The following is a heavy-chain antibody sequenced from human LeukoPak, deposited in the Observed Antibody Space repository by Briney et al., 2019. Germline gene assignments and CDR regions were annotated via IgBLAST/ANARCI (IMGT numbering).Heavy chain of an antibody. CDR3: AREAGTLNWYFDL. CDR2: TYYRSKWYN. J-gene: IGHJ2*01. Sequence: SQTLSLTCAISGDSVSSNSAAWNWIRQSPSKGLEWLGRTYYRSKWYNDYGVSVKSRITMNADTSKNQISLQLNSVTPEDTAVYYCAREAGTLNWYFDLWGRGTLVTVS. CDR1: GDSVSSNSAA. V-gene: IGHV6-1*01. D-gene: IGHD6-19*01.